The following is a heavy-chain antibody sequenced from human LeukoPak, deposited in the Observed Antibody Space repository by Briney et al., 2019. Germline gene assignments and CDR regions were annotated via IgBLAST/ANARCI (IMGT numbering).Heavy chain of an antibody. Sequence: SETLSLTCTVSGGSIGSYYWSWIRQPAGKGLEWIGRIYTSGSTNYNPSLQSRVTMSLDTSNNQFSLKLSSVTAADTAVYYCARRSSSAWYFDYWGQGTLVSVSS. D-gene: IGHD6-19*01. CDR1: GGSIGSYY. V-gene: IGHV4-4*07. J-gene: IGHJ4*02. CDR3: ARRSSSAWYFDY. CDR2: IYTSGST.